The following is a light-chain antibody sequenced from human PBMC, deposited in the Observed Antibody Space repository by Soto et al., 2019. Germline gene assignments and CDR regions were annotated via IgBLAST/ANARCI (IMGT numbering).Light chain of an antibody. Sequence: DIVMTQTPLSSTVPLGQAASISGRSSHSLVHNDGNTYLSWFQQRKGKPPRILIYKGSDRFSGVPDRFRGRGAGTDFTLAVSRVEAEDVCVYCCMQATQYSWTFGQGTKVDIK. V-gene: IGKV2-24*01. CDR1: HSLVHNDGNTY. CDR2: KGS. CDR3: MQATQYSWT. J-gene: IGKJ1*01.